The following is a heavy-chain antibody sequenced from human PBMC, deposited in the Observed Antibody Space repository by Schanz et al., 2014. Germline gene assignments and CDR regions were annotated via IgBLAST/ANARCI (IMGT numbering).Heavy chain of an antibody. Sequence: QVQLQESGPGLVKPSQTLSLTCTVSGASISSRDFYWSWIRQFPGKGLEWIGEINHSGNNYYNPSLKSRVTISVDTSKNQFSLKLTSVTAADTAVYYCARDRLAAQGIDSWGQGTLVTVSS. CDR1: GASISSRDFY. V-gene: IGHV4-31*03. J-gene: IGHJ4*02. CDR3: ARDRLAAQGIDS. CDR2: INHSGNN. D-gene: IGHD6-6*01.